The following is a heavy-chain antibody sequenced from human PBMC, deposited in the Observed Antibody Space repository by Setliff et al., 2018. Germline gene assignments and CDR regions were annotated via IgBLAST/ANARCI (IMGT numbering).Heavy chain of an antibody. Sequence: GGSLRLSCAASGFTFSDYYMNWIRQAPGKGLEWVSYISRGGSTIYYADSVKGRFTISRDNAKSSLYLQMNSLRAEDTAVYYCARIRGYAHFDYWGQGTLVTVSS. CDR1: GFTFSDYY. CDR2: ISRGGSTI. J-gene: IGHJ4*02. V-gene: IGHV3-11*04. CDR3: ARIRGYAHFDY. D-gene: IGHD6-25*01.